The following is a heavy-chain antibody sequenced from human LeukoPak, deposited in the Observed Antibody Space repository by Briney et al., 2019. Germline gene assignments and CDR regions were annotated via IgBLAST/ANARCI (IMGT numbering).Heavy chain of an antibody. V-gene: IGHV4-31*03. D-gene: IGHD3-10*01. CDR3: ARDLSYYFGSGTSALDV. J-gene: IGHJ6*02. CDR2: IYYTGSV. Sequence: RTSETLSLTCTFSGASISTGGYYWTWIRQPPGGGLEWIGCIYYTGSVDYNPSLKSRLTISLDKSKNQFSLKLNSVTAADTAIYYCARDLSYYFGSGTSALDVWGQGTAVTVS. CDR1: GASISTGGYY.